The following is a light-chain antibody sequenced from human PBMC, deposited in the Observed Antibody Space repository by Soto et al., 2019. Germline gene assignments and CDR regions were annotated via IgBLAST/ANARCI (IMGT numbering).Light chain of an antibody. CDR3: QQFGGSTMYI. V-gene: IGKV3-20*01. CDR2: GSS. J-gene: IGKJ2*01. Sequence: ECVLTQSPGTLSWSPGERATLSCRASQTVSSNYLAWYQHKPGQAPRLLIYGSSNRAAGIPERFRSSESGTDFTLTISRLEPEDFAVYYCQQFGGSTMYIFGQGTKVEIK. CDR1: QTVSSNY.